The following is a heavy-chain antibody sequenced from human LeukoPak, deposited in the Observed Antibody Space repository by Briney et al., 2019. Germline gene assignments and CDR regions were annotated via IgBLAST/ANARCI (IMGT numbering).Heavy chain of an antibody. CDR1: GGSISSYY. CDR3: AGQSRLGYCSGGSCYSQPFDP. D-gene: IGHD2-15*01. CDR2: ISSSGFNI. Sequence: LSLTCTVSGGSISSYYWSWVRQAPGKGLEWVSYISSSGFNIYYADSVKGRFTISRDNAKNSLYLQMNSLRAEDTAVYYCAGQSRLGYCSGGSCYSQPFDPWGQGTLVTVSS. V-gene: IGHV3-48*03. J-gene: IGHJ5*02.